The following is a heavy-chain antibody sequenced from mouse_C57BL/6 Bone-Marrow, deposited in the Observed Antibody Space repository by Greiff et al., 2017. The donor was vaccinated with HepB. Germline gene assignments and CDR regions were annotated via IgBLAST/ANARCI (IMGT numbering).Heavy chain of an antibody. Sequence: LQESGAELVRPGTSVKMSCKASGYTFTNYWIGWAKQRPGHGLEWIGDIYPGGGYTNYNEKFKGKATLTADKSSSTAYMQFSSLTSEDSAIYYCASGPLPFAYWGQGTLVTVSA. CDR3: ASGPLPFAY. J-gene: IGHJ3*01. D-gene: IGHD2-10*01. CDR1: GYTFTNYW. CDR2: IYPGGGYT. V-gene: IGHV1-63*01.